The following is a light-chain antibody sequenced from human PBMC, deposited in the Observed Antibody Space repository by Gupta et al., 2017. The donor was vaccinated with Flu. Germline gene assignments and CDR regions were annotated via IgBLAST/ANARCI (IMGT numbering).Light chain of an antibody. CDR3: QHYGSSPPIT. CDR1: QSVSSTY. CDR2: GES. J-gene: IGKJ4*01. V-gene: IGKV3-20*01. Sequence: IVLTQSPGTLSLSPGDRATLSCRASQSVSSTYLARYQQKRGQDHRLLIYGESKRAAGSPDRFSGSASGTDCGFPDKFSDSGYGTDFTLTINRREPEDFAVYYCQHYGSSPPITFGGGTKVEIK.